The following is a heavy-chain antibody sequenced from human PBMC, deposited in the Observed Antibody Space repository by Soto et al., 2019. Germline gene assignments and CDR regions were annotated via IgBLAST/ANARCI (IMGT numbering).Heavy chain of an antibody. V-gene: IGHV3-23*01. J-gene: IGHJ4*02. D-gene: IGHD1-26*01. Sequence: GSLRLSCAASGFTFSSYAMSWVRQAPGKGLEWVSAISGSGGSTYYADSVKGRFTISRDNSKNTLYLQMNSLRAEDTAVYYCAKDSSRIVGATSFDYWGQGTLVTVSS. CDR2: ISGSGGST. CDR1: GFTFSSYA. CDR3: AKDSSRIVGATSFDY.